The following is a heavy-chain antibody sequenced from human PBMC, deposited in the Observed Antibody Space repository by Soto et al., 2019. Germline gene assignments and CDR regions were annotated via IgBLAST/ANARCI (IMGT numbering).Heavy chain of an antibody. CDR1: GGSISSSSYY. D-gene: IGHD6-6*01. CDR3: ARGPLSSSSDCFDY. CDR2: IYYSGST. Sequence: SETLSLTRTVSGGSISSSSYYWGWIRQPPGKGLEWIGSIYYSGSTYYNPSLKSRVTISVDTSKNQFSLKLSSVTAADTAVYYCARGPLSSSSDCFDYWGQGTLVTVSS. J-gene: IGHJ4*02. V-gene: IGHV4-39*07.